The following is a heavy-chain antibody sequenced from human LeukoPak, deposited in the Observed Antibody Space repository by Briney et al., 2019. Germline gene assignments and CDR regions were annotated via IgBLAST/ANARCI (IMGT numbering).Heavy chain of an antibody. D-gene: IGHD3-10*01. CDR1: GGSISSSNW. Sequence: SETLSLTCAVSGGSISSSNWWSWVRQPPGKGLEWIGEIYHSGSTNYNPSLKSRVTISVDKSKNQFSLKLSSVTAADTAVYYCARAEYYYGSGSFDAFDIWGQGTMVTVSS. V-gene: IGHV4-4*02. J-gene: IGHJ3*02. CDR3: ARAEYYYGSGSFDAFDI. CDR2: IYHSGST.